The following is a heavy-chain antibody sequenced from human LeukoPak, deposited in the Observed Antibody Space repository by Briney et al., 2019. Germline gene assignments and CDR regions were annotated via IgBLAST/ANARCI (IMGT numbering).Heavy chain of an antibody. Sequence: SETLSLTCTVSGDSISFTSYYWSWIRQPPGKGLEWIGCIYHSGGTTNYNPSLKSRVTISVDTSKNQFSLKMNSVTAADTAVYYCARAVTTGLDYFDYWGQGTLITVSS. CDR1: GDSISFTSYY. CDR2: IYHSGGTT. D-gene: IGHD4-17*01. V-gene: IGHV4-61*01. CDR3: ARAVTTGLDYFDY. J-gene: IGHJ4*02.